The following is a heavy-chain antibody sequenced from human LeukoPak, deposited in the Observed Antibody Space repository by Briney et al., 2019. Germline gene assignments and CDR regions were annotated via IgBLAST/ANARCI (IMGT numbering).Heavy chain of an antibody. V-gene: IGHV3-74*01. CDR3: SRDLYGSGSYSPV. CDR2: INSAGSST. Sequence: PGGSLRLSCAASEFTFSSYWMHWVRQAPGKGLVWVARINSAGSSTSYADSVKGRFTISRDNAKNTAYLQMNSLRAEDTAVYYCSRDLYGSGSYSPVWGQGTLVTVSS. D-gene: IGHD3-10*01. CDR1: EFTFSSYW. J-gene: IGHJ4*02.